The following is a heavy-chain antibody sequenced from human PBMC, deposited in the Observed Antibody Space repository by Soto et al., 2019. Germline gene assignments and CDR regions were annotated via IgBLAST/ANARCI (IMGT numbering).Heavy chain of an antibody. Sequence: SSETLSLTCTVSGGSITSSSYYWAWICQPPARGLAWIGSIYSSGNTYYTPSLKSRVTISVDTSKNQFSLKLSSVTAADTAVYYCAREGGRYCSGGSCQVDYWGQGTLVTVS. CDR1: GGSITSSSYY. D-gene: IGHD2-15*01. CDR3: AREGGRYCSGGSCQVDY. J-gene: IGHJ4*02. V-gene: IGHV4-39*02. CDR2: IYSSGNT.